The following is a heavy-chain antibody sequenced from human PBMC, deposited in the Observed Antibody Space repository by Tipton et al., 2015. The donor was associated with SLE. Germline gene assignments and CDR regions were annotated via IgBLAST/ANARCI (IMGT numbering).Heavy chain of an antibody. CDR1: GFTFSSYG. Sequence: SLRLSCAASGFTFSSYGIHWVRQAPGRGLEWVAVVWYDGSHRYYADSVEGRFTISRDNSKNTLYLQMNSLRAEDTAVYYCANGYSSSWYCFDYWGQGTLVTVSS. J-gene: IGHJ4*02. V-gene: IGHV3-33*08. CDR3: ANGYSSSWYCFDY. CDR2: VWYDGSHR. D-gene: IGHD6-13*01.